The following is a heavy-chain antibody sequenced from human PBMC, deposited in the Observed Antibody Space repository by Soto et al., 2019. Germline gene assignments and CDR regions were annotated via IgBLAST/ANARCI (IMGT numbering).Heavy chain of an antibody. J-gene: IGHJ3*02. D-gene: IGHD3-3*01. CDR2: IYYSGST. Sequence: SETLSLTCTVSGGSISSYYWSWIRQPPGKGLEWIGYIYYSGSTNYNPSLKSRVTISVDTSKNQFSQKLSSVTAADTAVYYCARHANYDFWSGYYMGAFDIWGQGTMVTVSS. V-gene: IGHV4-59*08. CDR1: GGSISSYY. CDR3: ARHANYDFWSGYYMGAFDI.